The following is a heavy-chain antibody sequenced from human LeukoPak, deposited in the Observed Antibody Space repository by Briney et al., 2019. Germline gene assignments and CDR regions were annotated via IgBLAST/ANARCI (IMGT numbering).Heavy chain of an antibody. CDR3: ARDLASESGFDY. V-gene: IGHV4-59*01. J-gene: IGHJ4*02. CDR2: IYYSGST. Sequence: SETLSLTCTVSGGSISGYYWSWIRQPPGKGLEWIGYIYYSGSTNYNPSLKSRATISVDTSKNQFSLKLSSVTAADTAVYYCARDLASESGFDYWGQGTLVTVSS. D-gene: IGHD2-15*01. CDR1: GGSISGYY.